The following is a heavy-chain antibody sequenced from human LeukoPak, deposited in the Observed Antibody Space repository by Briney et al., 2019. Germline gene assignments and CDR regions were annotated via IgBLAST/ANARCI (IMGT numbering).Heavy chain of an antibody. Sequence: SQTLSLTCSVSGVSISSGGYYWGWIRQHPGKGLEWIGYIHYSGDTYYNPSLKSRVTISVDTSKNQFSLKLNSVTAADTAVYYCARDLSNRGVWFDYWGQGTLVIVSS. CDR1: GVSISSGGYY. V-gene: IGHV4-31*03. D-gene: IGHD3-16*01. CDR3: ARDLSNRGVWFDY. J-gene: IGHJ4*02. CDR2: IHYSGDT.